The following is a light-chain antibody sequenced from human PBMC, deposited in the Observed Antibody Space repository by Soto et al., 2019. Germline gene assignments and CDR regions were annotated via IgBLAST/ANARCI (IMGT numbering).Light chain of an antibody. Sequence: DIVMTQSPDSLAMSLGERATINCKSSQSVLFSTNNKNFLAWYQQKPGQPPKLLTYWASTRASGVPDRFSASGSGTDFTLTISSLQAEDVAVYYCQQSYSIPLTFGGGTRVELK. CDR2: WAS. V-gene: IGKV4-1*01. J-gene: IGKJ4*01. CDR3: QQSYSIPLT. CDR1: QSVLFSTNNKNF.